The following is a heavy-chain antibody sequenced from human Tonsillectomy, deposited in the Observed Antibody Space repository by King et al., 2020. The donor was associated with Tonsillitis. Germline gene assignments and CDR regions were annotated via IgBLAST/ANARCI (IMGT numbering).Heavy chain of an antibody. CDR3: AREGDYYVLTGYQPSMDV. CDR1: GYNFINYY. V-gene: IGHV1-46*01. D-gene: IGHD3-9*01. CDR2: INPSADST. Sequence: QLVQSGAEVKKPGASVRVSCKASGYNFINYYMFWVRQAPGQGLEWMGRINPSADSTSYAQKFQDRFTMTRDTSTSTVYMELSSLTYEDTAVYYCAREGDYYVLTGYQPSMDVWGQGTTVTVSS. J-gene: IGHJ6*02.